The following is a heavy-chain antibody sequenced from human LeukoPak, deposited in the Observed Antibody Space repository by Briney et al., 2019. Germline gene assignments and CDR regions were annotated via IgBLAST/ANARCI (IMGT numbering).Heavy chain of an antibody. D-gene: IGHD3-10*01. CDR1: GISFRNYA. CDR3: ARASWVSDPDAVR. CDR2: LRGNDET. V-gene: IGHV3-23*01. Sequence: GGSLRLSCAASGISFRNYAMSWVRQAPARGPEWVSSLRGNDETFYADSVKGRFTLSRDDSRNTVYLQLNNLRVEDTAIYYCARASWVSDPDAVRWGQGAQVTVSS. J-gene: IGHJ4*02.